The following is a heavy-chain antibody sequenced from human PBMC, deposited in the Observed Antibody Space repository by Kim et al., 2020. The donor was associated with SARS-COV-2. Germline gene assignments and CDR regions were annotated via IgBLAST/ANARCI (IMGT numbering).Heavy chain of an antibody. D-gene: IGHD2-21*02. V-gene: IGHV3-23*01. CDR3: AKDPEYCGGDCYSSWFDP. J-gene: IGHJ5*02. Sequence: GRFTISRDNSKNTLYLQMNSLRAEDTAVYYCAKDPEYCGGDCYSSWFDPWGQGTLVTVSS.